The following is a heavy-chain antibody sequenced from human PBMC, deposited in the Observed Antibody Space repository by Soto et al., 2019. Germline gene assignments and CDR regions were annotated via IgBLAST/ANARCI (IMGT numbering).Heavy chain of an antibody. CDR1: RFTFTNYA. D-gene: IGHD5-12*01. J-gene: IGHJ6*02. Sequence: PGGSLRLSCAASRFTFTNYAFHWVRQAPGKGLEWLAVISFDGDKKFYADSVKGRFIISRDNFKSTLYLQMNGLRAEDAALYFCGREDDYNYRYFNYGVDVWGQGTTVTVSS. V-gene: IGHV3-30-3*01. CDR3: GREDDYNYRYFNYGVDV. CDR2: ISFDGDKK.